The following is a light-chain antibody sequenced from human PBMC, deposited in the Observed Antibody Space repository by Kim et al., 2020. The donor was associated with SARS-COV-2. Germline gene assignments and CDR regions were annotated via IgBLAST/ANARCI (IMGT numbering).Light chain of an antibody. CDR2: EVN. Sequence: GQSSTVSCTETRSAVGSYRFVSSYQQYPGKAPKLIIYEVNKRPSGVSARFSGSKSRNTASLTITGLQSDDEAEYYCCSFAGRRPFVFGSGTKVTVL. J-gene: IGLJ1*01. CDR3: CSFAGRRPFV. V-gene: IGLV2-23*02. CDR1: RSAVGSYRF.